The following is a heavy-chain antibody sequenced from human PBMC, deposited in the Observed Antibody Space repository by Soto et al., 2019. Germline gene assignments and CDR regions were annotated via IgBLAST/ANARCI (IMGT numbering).Heavy chain of an antibody. CDR1: GFTFSSYS. Sequence: EVQLVESGGGLVKPGGSLRLSCAASGFTFSSYSMNWVRQAPGKGLEWVSSISSSSSYIYYADSVKGRFTISRDNAKNSLYLQMNSLRAEDTAVYYCARELLWFGESENAFDIWGQGTMVTVSS. CDR3: ARELLWFGESENAFDI. J-gene: IGHJ3*02. V-gene: IGHV3-21*01. CDR2: ISSSSSYI. D-gene: IGHD3-10*01.